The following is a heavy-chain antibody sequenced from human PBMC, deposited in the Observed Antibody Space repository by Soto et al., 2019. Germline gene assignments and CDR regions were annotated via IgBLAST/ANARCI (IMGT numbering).Heavy chain of an antibody. V-gene: IGHV3-33*01. Sequence: QVQLVESGGGVVQPGRSLRLSCAASGFTFSSYGMHWVRQAPGKGLEWVAVIWYDGSNKYYADSVKGRFTISRDNSKNKLYLQMNSLRAEDTAVYYCARVRIAVAGTLDYWGQGTLVTVSS. CDR3: ARVRIAVAGTLDY. CDR1: GFTFSSYG. D-gene: IGHD6-19*01. J-gene: IGHJ4*02. CDR2: IWYDGSNK.